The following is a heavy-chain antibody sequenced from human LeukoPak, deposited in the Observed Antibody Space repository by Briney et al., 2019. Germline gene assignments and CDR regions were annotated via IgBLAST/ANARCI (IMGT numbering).Heavy chain of an antibody. CDR3: ASLPYYYYYGMDV. V-gene: IGHV3-7*01. Sequence: GGSLRLSCAASGFTFSSYWMSWVRQARGKGLEWVANIKQDGSEKYYVDPVKGRFTISRDNAKNSLYLQMNSLRAEDTAVYYCASLPYYYYYGMDVWGQGTTVTVSS. J-gene: IGHJ6*02. CDR1: GFTFSSYW. CDR2: IKQDGSEK.